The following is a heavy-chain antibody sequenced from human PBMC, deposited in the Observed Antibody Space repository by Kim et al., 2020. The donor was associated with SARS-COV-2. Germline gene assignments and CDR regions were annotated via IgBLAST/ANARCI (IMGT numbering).Heavy chain of an antibody. Sequence: GGSLRLSCAASGFTFSSYAMSWVRRAPGKGLEWVSAISGSGGSTYYADSVKGRFTISRDNSKNTLYLQMNSLRAEDTAVYYCAKEVSPTYYDILTGYHYYYYGMDVWGQGTTVTVAS. CDR1: GFTFSSYA. D-gene: IGHD3-9*01. J-gene: IGHJ6*02. CDR3: AKEVSPTYYDILTGYHYYYYGMDV. CDR2: ISGSGGST. V-gene: IGHV3-23*01.